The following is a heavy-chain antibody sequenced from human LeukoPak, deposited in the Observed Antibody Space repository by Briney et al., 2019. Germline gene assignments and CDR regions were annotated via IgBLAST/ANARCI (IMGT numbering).Heavy chain of an antibody. CDR2: IYPGDSDA. CDR1: GYSFTRYW. V-gene: IGHV5-51*01. Sequence: GESLKISCKGSGYSFTRYWIGWVRQMPGKGVKWMGIIYPGDSDARYSPSFQGQVTISADKSISTAYLQWSSLKASDTAMYYCARRRDLYSGSYYPFDYWGQGTLVTVSS. D-gene: IGHD1-26*01. CDR3: ARRRDLYSGSYYPFDY. J-gene: IGHJ4*02.